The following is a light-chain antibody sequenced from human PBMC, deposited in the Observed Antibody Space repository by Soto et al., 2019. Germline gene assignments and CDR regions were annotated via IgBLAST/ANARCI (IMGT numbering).Light chain of an antibody. V-gene: IGKV1-39*01. CDR3: QQSYGSPIT. CDR1: QKFSNY. Sequence: DIQMTQSPSSLSASVGDRVTITCWASQKFSNYLNWYQQKPGKAPKLLISGASNLQSGVPSRFTGSGSETDFTLTITSLQPEDVATYYCQQSYGSPITFGQGTRLEIK. J-gene: IGKJ5*01. CDR2: GAS.